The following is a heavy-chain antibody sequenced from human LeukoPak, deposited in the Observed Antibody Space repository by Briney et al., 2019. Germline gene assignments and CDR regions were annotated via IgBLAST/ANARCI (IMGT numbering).Heavy chain of an antibody. CDR3: AIWYCSGGRCYSNARTFDY. J-gene: IGHJ4*02. CDR1: GYTFTSYA. CDR2: INTNTGNP. D-gene: IGHD2-15*01. Sequence: ASVKVSCKASGYTFTSYAMNCVRDAPGQGLEWRGWINTNTGNPTYAQGLTGRVVFSLDTSVSTAYLQISSLKAEDTAVYYCAIWYCSGGRCYSNARTFDYWGQGTRVSVSS. V-gene: IGHV7-4-1*02.